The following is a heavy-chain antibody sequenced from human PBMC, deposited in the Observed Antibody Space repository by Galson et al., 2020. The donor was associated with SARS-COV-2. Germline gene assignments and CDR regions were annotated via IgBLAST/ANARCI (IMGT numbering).Heavy chain of an antibody. J-gene: IGHJ5*02. V-gene: IGHV1-3*01. D-gene: IGHD1-26*01. CDR3: ARDGRVGANGGGNWFDP. CDR1: GYTFTSYA. CDR2: INAGNGNT. Sequence: ASVKVSCKASGYTFTSYAMHWVRQAPGQRLEWMGWINAGNGNTKYSQKFQGRVTITRDTSASTAYMELSSLRSEDTAVYYCARDGRVGANGGGNWFDPWGQGTLVTVSS.